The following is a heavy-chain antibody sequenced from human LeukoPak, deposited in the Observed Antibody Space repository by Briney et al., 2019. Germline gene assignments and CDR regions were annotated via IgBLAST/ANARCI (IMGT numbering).Heavy chain of an antibody. CDR3: AREVEMATENGMDV. CDR1: GGTFSSYA. D-gene: IGHD5-24*01. CDR2: IIPILGIA. V-gene: IGHV1-69*04. Sequence: GASVKVSCKASGGTFSSYAISWVRQAPGQGLEWMGRIIPILGIANYAQKFQGRVTITADKSTSTAYMELSSLRSEDTAMYYCAREVEMATENGMDVWGQGTTVTVSS. J-gene: IGHJ6*02.